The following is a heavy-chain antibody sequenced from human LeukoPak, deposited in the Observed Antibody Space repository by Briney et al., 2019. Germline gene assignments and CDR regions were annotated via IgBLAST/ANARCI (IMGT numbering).Heavy chain of an antibody. J-gene: IGHJ4*02. CDR2: ISWNSGSI. V-gene: IGHV3-9*01. CDR1: GFTFDDYA. Sequence: GGSLRLSCAASGFTFDDYAMHWVRQAPGKGLEWVSGISWNSGSIGYADSVKGRFTISRDNAKNSLYLQMNSLRAEDTALYYCAKAYGDDPHFDYWGQRTLVTVSS. CDR3: AKAYGDDPHFDY. D-gene: IGHD4-17*01.